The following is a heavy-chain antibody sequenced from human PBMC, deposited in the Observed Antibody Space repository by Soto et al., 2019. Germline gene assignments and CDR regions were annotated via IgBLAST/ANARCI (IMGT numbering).Heavy chain of an antibody. D-gene: IGHD6-13*01. CDR3: ARDLAAGDH. CDR1: GYTFTHYY. Sequence: QVQLVQFGAEVKKPGASVKLSCRTSGYTFTHYYIHWVRQAPGQGLEWLALINPASGSTNYAQDFQGRVTLTMDTSTTTVYMELSGLRAEDTAIFYCARDLAAGDHWGQGTLVTVSS. CDR2: INPASGST. J-gene: IGHJ4*02. V-gene: IGHV1-46*01.